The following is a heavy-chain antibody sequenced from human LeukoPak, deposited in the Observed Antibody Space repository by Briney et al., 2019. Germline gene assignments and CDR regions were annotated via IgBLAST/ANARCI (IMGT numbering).Heavy chain of an antibody. V-gene: IGHV1-2*02. D-gene: IGHD6-13*01. CDR1: GYTFTSYD. J-gene: IGHJ4*02. Sequence: ASVKVSCKATGYTFTSYDINWVRQAPGQGLEWMGWINPNSGGTKYTLKFQGRVTMTRDTSISTAYMELSRLTSDDTAVYYCARDLSIAAPGTDFDYWGQGTLVTVSS. CDR3: ARDLSIAAPGTDFDY. CDR2: INPNSGGT.